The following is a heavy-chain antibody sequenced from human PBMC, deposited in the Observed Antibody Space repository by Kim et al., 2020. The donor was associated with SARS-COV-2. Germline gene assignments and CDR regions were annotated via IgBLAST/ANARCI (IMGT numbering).Heavy chain of an antibody. D-gene: IGHD1-26*01. CDR1: GYSFTNYW. Sequence: GESLKISCTASGYSFTNYWIGWVRQMPGKGLEWMGIIYPGDSDTKYSPSFQGQVTISADESLSTGYLQWRSLKASDTVTYYCARAPSGTLTPHYFDVWGQ. CDR2: IYPGDSDT. J-gene: IGHJ4*02. CDR3: ARAPSGTLTPHYFDV. V-gene: IGHV5-51*01.